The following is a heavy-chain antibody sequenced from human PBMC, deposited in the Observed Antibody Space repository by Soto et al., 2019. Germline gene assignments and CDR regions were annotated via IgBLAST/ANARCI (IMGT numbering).Heavy chain of an antibody. CDR1: GGSISSHF. CDR3: ARGGIPTQNWFDP. D-gene: IGHD2-2*02. V-gene: IGHV4-59*11. CDR2: VYYPGSP. J-gene: IGHJ5*02. Sequence: SETLSLTCTVSGGSISSHFWSWIRQPPGQGLEWIAYVYYPGSPRYNPSLQSRVTMSLDMSKNQFSLKLNSVTAADTAVYYCARGGIPTQNWFDPWGQGTLVTVSS.